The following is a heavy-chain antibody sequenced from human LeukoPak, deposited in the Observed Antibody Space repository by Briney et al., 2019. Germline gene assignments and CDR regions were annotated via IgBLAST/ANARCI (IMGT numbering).Heavy chain of an antibody. J-gene: IGHJ4*02. CDR2: INHSGST. D-gene: IGHD2-15*01. Sequence: PSQTLSLTCAVYGGSFSGYYWSWIRQPPGKGLEWIGEINHSGSTNYNPSLKSRVTISVDTSKNQFSLKLSSVTAADTAVYYCARALGDCSGGSCYPYFDYWGQGTLVTVSS. CDR3: ARALGDCSGGSCYPYFDY. CDR1: GGSFSGYY. V-gene: IGHV4-34*01.